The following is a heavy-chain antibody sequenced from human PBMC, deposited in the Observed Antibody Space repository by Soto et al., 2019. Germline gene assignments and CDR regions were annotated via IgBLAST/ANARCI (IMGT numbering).Heavy chain of an antibody. Sequence: SETLSLTCAVYGGSFSGYYWSWIRQPPGKGLEWIGEINHSGSTNYNPSLKSRVTISVDTSKNQFSLKLSSVTAADTAVYYCARSAPQDYGDYDPLYFQHWGQGTLVTVSS. V-gene: IGHV4-34*01. J-gene: IGHJ1*01. CDR2: INHSGST. D-gene: IGHD4-17*01. CDR1: GGSFSGYY. CDR3: ARSAPQDYGDYDPLYFQH.